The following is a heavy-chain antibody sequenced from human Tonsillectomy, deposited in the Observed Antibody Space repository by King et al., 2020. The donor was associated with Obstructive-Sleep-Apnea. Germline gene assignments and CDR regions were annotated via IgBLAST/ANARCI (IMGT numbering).Heavy chain of an antibody. Sequence: VQLQESGPGLVKPSETLSLTCTVSGGSINMYYWSWLRQPPGKGLEWVGYIYYSGSSNYNPSLQSRVTLSVDTPKNQFSLRLRSVPAADTAVYYCSRLPQCRFDNWGQGTLVTVSS. CDR2: IYYSGSS. D-gene: IGHD2-2*01. CDR1: GGSINMYY. J-gene: IGHJ4*02. CDR3: SRLPQCRFDN. V-gene: IGHV4-59*01.